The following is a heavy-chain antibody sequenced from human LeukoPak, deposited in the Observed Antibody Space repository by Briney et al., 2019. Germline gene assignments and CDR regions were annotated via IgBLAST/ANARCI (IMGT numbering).Heavy chain of an antibody. CDR1: GYTFTDYY. J-gene: IGHJ4*02. V-gene: IGHV1-46*01. CDR2: INPRGGST. Sequence: GASVRVSCKASGYTFTDYYMHWVRQAPGQGLECMGVINPRGGSTIYAQKFQGRVTMTRDTSASTVYMELSSLRSEDTAVYYCARKAKSWYYFDYWGQGTLVTVSS. CDR3: ARKAKSWYYFDY. D-gene: IGHD6-13*01.